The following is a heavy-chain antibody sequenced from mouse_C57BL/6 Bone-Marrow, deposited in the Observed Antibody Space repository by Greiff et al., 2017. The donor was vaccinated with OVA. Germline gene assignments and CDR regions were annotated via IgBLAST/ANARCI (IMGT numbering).Heavy chain of an antibody. CDR2: INPGSGGT. Sequence: VQVVESGAELVRPGTSVKVSCTASGYAFTNYLIEWVKQRPGQGLEWIGVINPGSGGTNYNEKFKGKAILTADKASSTAYLQLSSRTSEDSAIYFYARGRLRRRDYWGQGTSVTVSS. J-gene: IGHJ4*01. CDR3: ARGRLRRRDY. D-gene: IGHD2-2*01. CDR1: GYAFTNYL. V-gene: IGHV1-54*01.